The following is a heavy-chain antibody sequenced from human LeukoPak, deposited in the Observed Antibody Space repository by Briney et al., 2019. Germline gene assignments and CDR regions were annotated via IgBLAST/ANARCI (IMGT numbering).Heavy chain of an antibody. CDR1: GYTFTSYD. Sequence: ASVKVSCKVSGYTFTSYDINWVRRATGQGLEWMGWMNPNSGNTGYAQKFQGRVTMTRNTSISTAYMELSSLRSEDTAVYYCARRSTVTYFYYYYGMDVWGQGTTVTVSS. V-gene: IGHV1-8*01. D-gene: IGHD4-17*01. CDR2: MNPNSGNT. J-gene: IGHJ6*02. CDR3: ARRSTVTYFYYYYGMDV.